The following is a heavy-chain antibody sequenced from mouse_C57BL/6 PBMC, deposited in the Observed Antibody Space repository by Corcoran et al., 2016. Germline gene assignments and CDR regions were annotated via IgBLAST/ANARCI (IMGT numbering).Heavy chain of an antibody. Sequence: QVQLQQSGAELARPGASVKLSCKASGYTFTSYGISWVKQRTGQGLEWIGEIYPRSGNTNYNEKFKGKATFTADTSSNTAYMQLSSLTTEDSAIYYCAGYGNYAVYWGQGTTLTVSS. CDR1: GYTFTSYG. D-gene: IGHD2-1*01. V-gene: IGHV1-81*01. J-gene: IGHJ2*01. CDR3: AGYGNYAVY. CDR2: IYPRSGNT.